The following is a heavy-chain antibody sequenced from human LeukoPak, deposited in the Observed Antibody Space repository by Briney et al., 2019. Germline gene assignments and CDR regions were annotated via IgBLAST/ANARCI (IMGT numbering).Heavy chain of an antibody. J-gene: IGHJ6*02. CDR3: ARVQGSGERGVYYYYYGMDV. CDR1: GFTFSSYW. V-gene: IGHV3-7*01. CDR2: IKQDGSEK. D-gene: IGHD3-10*01. Sequence: GGSLRLSCAASGFTFSSYWMSWVRQAPGKGLEWVANIKQDGSEKYYVDSVKGRFTISRDNAKNSLYLQMNSLRAEDTAVYYCARVQGSGERGVYYYYYGMDVWGQGTTVTVSS.